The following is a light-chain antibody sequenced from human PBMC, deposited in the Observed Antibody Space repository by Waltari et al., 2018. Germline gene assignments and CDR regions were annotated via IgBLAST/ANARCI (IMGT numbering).Light chain of an antibody. J-gene: IGLJ2*01. Sequence: QSVLTQPPSASGTPGQRVTISCSGSSSNIGSNYVYWYQQLPGTAPKLLFYRENKRPPGVPDRFSGSKSGTSASLAISGLRSEDEADYYCAASDDSLSGPVFGGGTKLTVL. CDR2: REN. CDR3: AASDDSLSGPV. CDR1: SSNIGSNY. V-gene: IGLV1-47*01.